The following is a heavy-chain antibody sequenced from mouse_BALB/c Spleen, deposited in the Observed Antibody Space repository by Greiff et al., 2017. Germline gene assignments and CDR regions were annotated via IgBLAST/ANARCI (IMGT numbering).Heavy chain of an antibody. D-gene: IGHD1-2*01. CDR1: GYTFTSYT. CDR2: INPSSGYT. CDR3: ARHFFHYYGYEYAMDY. V-gene: IGHV1-4*01. J-gene: IGHJ4*01. Sequence: QVQLQQSGAELARPGASVKMSCKASGYTFTSYTMHWVKQRPGQGLEWIGYINPSSGYTNYNQKFKDKATLTADKSSSTAYMQLSSLTSEDSAVYYCARHFFHYYGYEYAMDYWGQGTSVTVSS.